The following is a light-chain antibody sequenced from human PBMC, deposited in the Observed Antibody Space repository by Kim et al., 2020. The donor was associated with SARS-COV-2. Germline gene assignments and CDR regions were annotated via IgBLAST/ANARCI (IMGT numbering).Light chain of an antibody. CDR2: GPS. Sequence: EIVMTLSPATLSVSPGERATLSCRASQSVNNKLAWYQQKPGQAPRPLIYGPSTRATGIPARFSGSGSGTEFTLTISSLQSEDFAVYYCQRNKGRWTLVEGTK. CDR3: QRNKGRWT. V-gene: IGKV3-15*01. J-gene: IGKJ1*01. CDR1: QSVNNK.